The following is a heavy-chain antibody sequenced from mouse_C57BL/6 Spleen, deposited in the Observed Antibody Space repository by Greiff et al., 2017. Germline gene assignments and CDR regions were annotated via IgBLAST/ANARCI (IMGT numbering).Heavy chain of an antibody. CDR3: ARGTAQADY. CDR2: IYPGDGDT. Sequence: VQLQQSGPELVKPGASVKISCKASGYAFSSSWMNWVKQRPGKGLEWLGRIYPGDGDTNYNGKFKGKATLTADKSSSTAYMQLSSLTSEDSAVYFCARGTAQADYWGQGTTLTVSS. D-gene: IGHD3-2*02. V-gene: IGHV1-82*01. J-gene: IGHJ2*01. CDR1: GYAFSSSW.